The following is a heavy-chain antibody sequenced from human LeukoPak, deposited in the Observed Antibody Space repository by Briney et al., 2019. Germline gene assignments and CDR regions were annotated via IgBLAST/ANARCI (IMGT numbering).Heavy chain of an antibody. Sequence: QPGESLRLSCAASGFSFSYYPMSWVRQAPGKGLEWVSAISASGAATYYADSVKGRFTISRDNSKNIVYLQMNSLRAEDTALYYCAKFLRSSWSLGDWFDPWGQGTLVTVSS. CDR2: ISASGAAT. CDR1: GFSFSYYP. CDR3: AKFLRSSWSLGDWFDP. D-gene: IGHD6-13*01. V-gene: IGHV3-23*01. J-gene: IGHJ5*02.